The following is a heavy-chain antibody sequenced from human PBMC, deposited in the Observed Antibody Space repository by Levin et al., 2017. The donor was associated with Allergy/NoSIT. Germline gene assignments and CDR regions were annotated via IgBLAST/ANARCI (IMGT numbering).Heavy chain of an antibody. J-gene: IGHJ6*03. CDR2: ISYDGSNK. V-gene: IGHV3-30-3*01. CDR3: AREQGGYDSNYYYMDG. CDR1: GFTFSSYA. D-gene: IGHD5-12*01. Sequence: PGGSLRLSCAASGFTFSSYAMHWVRQAPGKGLEWVAVISYDGSNKYYADSVKGRFTISRDNSKNTLYLQMNSLRAEDTAVYYCAREQGGYDSNYYYMDGWGKGTTVTVSS.